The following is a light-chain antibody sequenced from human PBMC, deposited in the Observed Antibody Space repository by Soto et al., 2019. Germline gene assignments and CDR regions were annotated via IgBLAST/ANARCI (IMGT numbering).Light chain of an antibody. J-gene: IGLJ3*02. CDR2: GNT. Sequence: QSALTQPPSVSGAPGQRVTISCTGSSSNIGAGYDVHWYQHLPGTAPKLLIYGNTNRPSGVPDRFSGSKSGTSASLAITGLQAEDEADYYCQSFDSSLSGAWVFGGGTKLTVL. CDR1: SSNIGAGYD. CDR3: QSFDSSLSGAWV. V-gene: IGLV1-40*01.